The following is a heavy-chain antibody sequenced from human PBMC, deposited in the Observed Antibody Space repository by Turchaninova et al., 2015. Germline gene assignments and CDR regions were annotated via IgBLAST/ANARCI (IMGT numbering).Heavy chain of an antibody. D-gene: IGHD3-22*01. CDR2: NTPIIDKA. J-gene: IGHJ4*02. CDR3: ARGPDSRTYYYFY. Sequence: QVHLVQSGAEGKKPGSSVKGSCKATGGTFSTSAISGVRQDAGQGPGCMGGNTPIIDKANYAQNCQGRVTITADESTSTAYMELSSLRSDDSALYYCARGPDSRTYYYFYWGQGTLVTVSS. CDR1: GGTFSTSA. V-gene: IGHV1-69*12.